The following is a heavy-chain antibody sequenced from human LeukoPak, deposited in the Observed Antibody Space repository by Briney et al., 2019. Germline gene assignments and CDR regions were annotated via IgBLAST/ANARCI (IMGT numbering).Heavy chain of an antibody. J-gene: IGHJ4*02. D-gene: IGHD3-22*01. CDR1: GFTFSSYW. CDR2: ISWNRGSI. V-gene: IGHV3-9*03. CDR3: AKDMDYDSSGRLDY. Sequence: GGSLRLSCAASGFTFSSYWMHWVRQAPGKGLEWVSGISWNRGSIGYADSVKGRFTISRDNAKNSLYLQMNSLRAGDMALYYCAKDMDYDSSGRLDYWGQGTLVTVSS.